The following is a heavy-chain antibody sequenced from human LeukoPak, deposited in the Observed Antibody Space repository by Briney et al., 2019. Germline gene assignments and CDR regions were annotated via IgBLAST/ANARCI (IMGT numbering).Heavy chain of an antibody. CDR3: ARAPRWLQLGEFDY. J-gene: IGHJ4*02. CDR2: INTDGSST. V-gene: IGHV3-74*01. D-gene: IGHD5-24*01. CDR1: GFTFSSYW. Sequence: GGSLRLSCAASGFTFSSYWMHWVRQAPGKGLVWVSRINTDGSSTNYADSVKGRFTISRDNAKNTLFLQMNSLRAEDTAVYYCARAPRWLQLGEFDYWGQGTLVTVSS.